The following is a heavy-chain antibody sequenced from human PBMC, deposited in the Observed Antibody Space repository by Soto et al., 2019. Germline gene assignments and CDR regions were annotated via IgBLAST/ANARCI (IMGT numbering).Heavy chain of an antibody. V-gene: IGHV5-51*01. D-gene: IGHD3-10*01. CDR3: ARNKGLSGSGSYYTVSYYYGMDV. J-gene: IGHJ6*04. CDR1: GYIFTSYW. CDR2: IYPGDSDT. Sequence: GESLKISCRGSGYIFTSYWIGWVRQMPGKGLEWMGIIYPGDSDTRYSPSFQGQVTISADKSISTAYLQWSSLKASDTAMYYCARNKGLSGSGSYYTVSYYYGMDVWGKGTTVTVSS.